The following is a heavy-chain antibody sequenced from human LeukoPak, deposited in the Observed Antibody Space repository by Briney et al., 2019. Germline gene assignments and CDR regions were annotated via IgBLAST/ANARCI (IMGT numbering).Heavy chain of an antibody. CDR3: AGGDFWSGYGQYYYYGMDV. CDR2: ISGDGGST. J-gene: IGHJ6*02. CDR1: GFTFDDYA. V-gene: IGHV3-43*02. D-gene: IGHD3-3*01. Sequence: GGSLRLSCAASGFTFDDYAMHWVRQAPGKGLEWVSLISGDGGSTYYADSVKGRFTISRDNSKNSLYLQMNSLRTEDTALYYCAGGDFWSGYGQYYYYGMDVWGQGTTVIVSS.